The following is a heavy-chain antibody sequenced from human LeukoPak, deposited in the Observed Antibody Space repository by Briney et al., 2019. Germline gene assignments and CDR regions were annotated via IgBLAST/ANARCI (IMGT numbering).Heavy chain of an antibody. J-gene: IGHJ4*02. Sequence: SETLSLTCTVSGGSIIAFYWSWIRQPPGKGLEWIGYIYYSGSTNYTPSLKSRVTMSVDTSKSQFSLKLSSVTAADTAVYYCARGRYCSDGSCYLDYWGQGTLVTVSS. V-gene: IGHV4-59*01. CDR2: IYYSGST. CDR3: ARGRYCSDGSCYLDY. D-gene: IGHD2-15*01. CDR1: GGSIIAFY.